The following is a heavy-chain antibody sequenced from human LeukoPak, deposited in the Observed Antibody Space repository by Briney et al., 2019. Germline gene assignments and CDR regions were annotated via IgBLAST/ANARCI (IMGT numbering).Heavy chain of an antibody. Sequence: GGSLRLSCAASGFTFSSYGMHWVRQAPGKGLEWVAVIWYDGSNKYYADSVKGRFTISRDNSKNTLYLQMNSLRAEDTAVYYCARDGQEWELPGSFDYWGQGTLVTVSS. J-gene: IGHJ4*02. CDR3: ARDGQEWELPGSFDY. CDR1: GFTFSSYG. D-gene: IGHD1-26*01. V-gene: IGHV3-33*01. CDR2: IWYDGSNK.